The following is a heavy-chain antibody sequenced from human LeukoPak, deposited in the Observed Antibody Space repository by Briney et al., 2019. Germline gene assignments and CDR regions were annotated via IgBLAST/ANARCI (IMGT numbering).Heavy chain of an antibody. CDR1: GFTFDNYA. CDR2: ISWNSGTI. J-gene: IGHJ6*02. Sequence: QAGGSLRLSCAASGFTFDNYAMHWVRQAPGKGLEWVSGISWNSGTIAYADSVKGRFTISSDNAKNSLYLQMNSLRPEDTALYYCAKDGYYYGMDVWGQGTTVTVSS. V-gene: IGHV3-9*01. CDR3: AKDGYYYGMDV.